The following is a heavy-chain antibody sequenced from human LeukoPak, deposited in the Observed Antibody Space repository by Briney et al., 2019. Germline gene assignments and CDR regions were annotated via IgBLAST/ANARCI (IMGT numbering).Heavy chain of an antibody. CDR3: ARTYDSSGYSVNFDY. CDR1: GGSISSYY. V-gene: IGHV4-59*01. CDR2: IYYSGIT. J-gene: IGHJ4*02. Sequence: PSETLSLTCTVSGGSISSYYWSWIRQPPGKGLEWIGYIYYSGITNYNPSLKSRVTISVDTFKNQFSLKLSSVTAADTAVYYCARTYDSSGYSVNFDYWGQGTLVTVSS. D-gene: IGHD3-22*01.